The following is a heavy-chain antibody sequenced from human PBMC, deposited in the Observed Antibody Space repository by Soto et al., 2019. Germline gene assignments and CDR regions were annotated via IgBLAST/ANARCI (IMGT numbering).Heavy chain of an antibody. CDR2: FDPEDGET. J-gene: IGHJ4*02. CDR1: GYTLTELS. V-gene: IGHV1-24*01. D-gene: IGHD6-19*01. Sequence: ASVKVSCKVSGYTLTELSMQWVRQAPGKGLEWMGGFDPEDGETIYAQKFQGRVTMTEDTSTDTAYMELSSLRSEDTAVYYCATVHSSGWEGGYWGQGTLVTVSS. CDR3: ATVHSSGWEGGY.